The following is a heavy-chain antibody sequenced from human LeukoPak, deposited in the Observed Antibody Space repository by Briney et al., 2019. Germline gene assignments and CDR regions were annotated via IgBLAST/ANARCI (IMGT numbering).Heavy chain of an antibody. J-gene: IGHJ4*02. D-gene: IGHD2-15*01. CDR1: GDSVTNTRYY. Sequence: SETLSLTCTVSGDSVTNTRYYWGWIRQPPGKGLEWIGTIYYTGDTYYNPSLKSRVTISVDTSNDQFSLELASVTAADTAVYYCARESSVTATYWGQGTLVTVSS. CDR3: ARESSVTATY. V-gene: IGHV4-39*07. CDR2: IYYTGDT.